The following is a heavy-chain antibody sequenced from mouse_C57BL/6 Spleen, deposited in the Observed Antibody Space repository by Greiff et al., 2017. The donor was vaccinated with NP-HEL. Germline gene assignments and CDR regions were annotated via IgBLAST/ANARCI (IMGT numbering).Heavy chain of an antibody. J-gene: IGHJ4*01. CDR2: IYPGDGDT. V-gene: IGHV1-82*01. D-gene: IGHD1-1*01. CDR1: GYAFSSSW. Sequence: QVHVKQSGPELVKPGASVKISCKASGYAFSSSWMNWVKQRPGKGLEWIGRIYPGDGDTNYNGKFKGKATLTADKSSSTAYMQLSSLTSEDSAVYFCARNDYGSSYDAMDYWGQGTSVTVSS. CDR3: ARNDYGSSYDAMDY.